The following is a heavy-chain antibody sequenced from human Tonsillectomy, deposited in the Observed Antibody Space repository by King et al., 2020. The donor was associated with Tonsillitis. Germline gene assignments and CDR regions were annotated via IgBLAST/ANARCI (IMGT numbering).Heavy chain of an antibody. J-gene: IGHJ6*03. CDR2: VFYSGST. D-gene: IGHD3-10*01. CDR1: GGSISPYY. V-gene: IGHV4-59*01. Sequence: VQLQESGPGLVKPSETLSLTCTVSGGSISPYYWSWIRQPPGKGLEWIAYVFYSGSTKYNPSLKSRVTISLDSSKKQFSLQLSSLTAADTAVYYCARGGYYYMDVWGKGTTVTVSS. CDR3: ARGGYYYMDV.